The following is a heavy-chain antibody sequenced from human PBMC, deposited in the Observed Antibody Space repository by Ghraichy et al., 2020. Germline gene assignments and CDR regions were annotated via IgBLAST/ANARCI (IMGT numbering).Heavy chain of an antibody. CDR3: ERLVSSGDLDY. J-gene: IGHJ4*02. CDR1: GYTFTGYY. D-gene: IGHD6-19*01. Sequence: ASVKVSCKASGYTFTGYYMHWVRQAPGQGLEWMGWINPNSGGTNYAQKFQGRVTMTRDTSISTAYMELSRLRSDDTAVYYFERLVSSGDLDYWGQGTLVTVSS. V-gene: IGHV1-2*02. CDR2: INPNSGGT.